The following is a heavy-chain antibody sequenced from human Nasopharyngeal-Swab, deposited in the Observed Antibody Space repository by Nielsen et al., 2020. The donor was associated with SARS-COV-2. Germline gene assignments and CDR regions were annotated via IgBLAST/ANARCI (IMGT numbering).Heavy chain of an antibody. D-gene: IGHD3-16*01. V-gene: IGHV3-23*01. Sequence: GGSLRLSCAASEFTLSSYCMTWVRQAPGKGLEWVSSIGGSGDSTFYADSVKGRFTISRDRSKNTLFLQMNSLRAEDTAVYYCARDGGKGLDYYYYYGMDVWGQGTTVTVSS. CDR2: IGGSGDST. J-gene: IGHJ6*02. CDR3: ARDGGKGLDYYYYYGMDV. CDR1: EFTLSSYC.